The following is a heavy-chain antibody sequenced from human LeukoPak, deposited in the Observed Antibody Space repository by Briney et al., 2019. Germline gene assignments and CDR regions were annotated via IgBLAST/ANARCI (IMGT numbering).Heavy chain of an antibody. CDR2: IKEDGSEK. V-gene: IGHV3-7*01. CDR3: ASGWAFHI. Sequence: GGSLRLSCAASGFTLSNYWMSWVRQAPGKWPQWVANIKEDGSEKNYVDSVKGRFTISRDNTKNSLYLQMNSLRAEDTAVYYCASGWAFHIWGQGTMVTVSS. J-gene: IGHJ3*02. CDR1: GFTLSNYW. D-gene: IGHD6-19*01.